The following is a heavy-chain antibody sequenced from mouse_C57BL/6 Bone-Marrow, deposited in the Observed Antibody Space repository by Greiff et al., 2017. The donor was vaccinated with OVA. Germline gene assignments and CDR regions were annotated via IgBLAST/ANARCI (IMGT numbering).Heavy chain of an antibody. Sequence: QVQLQQSGPELVKPGASVKISCKASGYAFSSSWMNWVKQRPGKGIEWIGRIYPGDGDTNYNGKFKGKATLTADKSSSTADMQLSSLTSEDSAVYFCASTAQATYFDYWGQGTTLTVSS. CDR1: GYAFSSSW. J-gene: IGHJ2*01. CDR3: ASTAQATYFDY. CDR2: IYPGDGDT. V-gene: IGHV1-82*01. D-gene: IGHD3-2*02.